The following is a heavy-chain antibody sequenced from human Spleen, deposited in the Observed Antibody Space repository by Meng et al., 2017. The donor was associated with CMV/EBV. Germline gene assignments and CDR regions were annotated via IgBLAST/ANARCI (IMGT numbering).Heavy chain of an antibody. CDR1: GFPFSSYA. J-gene: IGHJ4*02. D-gene: IGHD6-13*01. Sequence: LRLPCAASGFPFSSYAMHWVRQAPGKGLQWVALISYDETNNYYADSVKGRFTVSRDNSKNTVSLQMNSLRVEDTAVYYCARAAAGLDYWGQGTLVTVSS. CDR2: ISYDETNN. CDR3: ARAAAGLDY. V-gene: IGHV3-30-3*01.